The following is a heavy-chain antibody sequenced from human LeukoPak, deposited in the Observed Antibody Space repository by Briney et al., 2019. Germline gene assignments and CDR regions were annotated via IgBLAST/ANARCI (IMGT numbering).Heavy chain of an antibody. Sequence: PGGSLRLSCAASGFTFSTYWMSWVRQAPGKGLEWVANIKQDGREKYYVDSVKGRFTISRDNAKNSLYLQMSSLRAEDTAVYYCARVEDYDILTGFDYWGQGTLVTVSS. V-gene: IGHV3-7*01. CDR2: IKQDGREK. D-gene: IGHD3-9*01. CDR1: GFTFSTYW. CDR3: ARVEDYDILTGFDY. J-gene: IGHJ4*02.